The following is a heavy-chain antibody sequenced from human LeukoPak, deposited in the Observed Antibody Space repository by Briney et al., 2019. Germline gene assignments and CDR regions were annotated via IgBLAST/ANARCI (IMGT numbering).Heavy chain of an antibody. CDR1: GFTFSNAW. D-gene: IGHD1-26*01. V-gene: IGHV3-15*01. Sequence: GGSLRLSCAASGFTFSNAWMSWFRQAPGKGLEWVGHIKSKTDGGTTDYAAPVKGRFTISRDDSKNTLYLQMNSLKTEDTAVYYCTTGLEWELPREFDYWGQGTLVTVSS. J-gene: IGHJ4*02. CDR3: TTGLEWELPREFDY. CDR2: IKSKTDGGTT.